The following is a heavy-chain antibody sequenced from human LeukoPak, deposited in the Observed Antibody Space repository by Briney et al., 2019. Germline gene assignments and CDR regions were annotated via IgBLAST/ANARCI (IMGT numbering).Heavy chain of an antibody. CDR3: AELGITMIGGV. V-gene: IGHV3-48*03. CDR1: GFTFSSYE. CDR2: LSSSGSTI. D-gene: IGHD3-10*02. Sequence: PGGSLRLFCAASGFTFSSYEMNWVRQAPGNGLELVSYLSSSGSTIYYAGFVKGPFTISKDNAKNSLYLQMNSLRAEDTAVYYCAELGITMIGGVWGKGTTVTISS. J-gene: IGHJ6*04.